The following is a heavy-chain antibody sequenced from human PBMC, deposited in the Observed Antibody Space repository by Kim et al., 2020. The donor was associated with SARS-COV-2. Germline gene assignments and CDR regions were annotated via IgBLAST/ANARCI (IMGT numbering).Heavy chain of an antibody. J-gene: IGHJ4*02. CDR3: ATGSGWHAY. V-gene: IGHV3-7*01. D-gene: IGHD6-19*01. CDR2: GSEK. Sequence: GSEKSYVDTVKGRFTISRDNAKNLLYLQMSSLRAEDTAMYYCATGSGWHAYWGQGTLVTVSS.